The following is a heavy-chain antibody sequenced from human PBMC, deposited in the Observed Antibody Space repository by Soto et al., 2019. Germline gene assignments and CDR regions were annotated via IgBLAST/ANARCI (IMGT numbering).Heavy chain of an antibody. D-gene: IGHD6-19*01. V-gene: IGHV1-18*01. J-gene: IGHJ4*02. Sequence: ASVKVSCKASGYTFTSYGISWVRQAPGQGLEWMGWISAYNGNTNYAQKLQGRVTMTTDTSTSTAYMELRSLRSDDTAVYYCASSIAVAGLFDYWGQGTLVTVSS. CDR3: ASSIAVAGLFDY. CDR2: ISAYNGNT. CDR1: GYTFTSYG.